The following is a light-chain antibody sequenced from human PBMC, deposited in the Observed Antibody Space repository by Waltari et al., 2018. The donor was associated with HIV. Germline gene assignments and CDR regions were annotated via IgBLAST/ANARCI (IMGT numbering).Light chain of an antibody. J-gene: IGLJ2*01. V-gene: IGLV2-8*01. CDR3: AAYAGNNIVI. CDR1: SSDIGYFNY. Sequence: QSALTQPPSASGSPGQSVTVSCTGTSSDIGYFNYVSWYQQHPGKAPKLLIYDVNKRPSGVPKRFAASKSGATASLTVSGLLAEDEADYYCAAYAGNNIVIFGGGTKVTV. CDR2: DVN.